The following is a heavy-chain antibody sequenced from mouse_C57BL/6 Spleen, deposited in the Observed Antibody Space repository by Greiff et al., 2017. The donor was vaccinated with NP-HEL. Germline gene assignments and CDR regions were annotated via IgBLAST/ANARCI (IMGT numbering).Heavy chain of an antibody. D-gene: IGHD1-1*01. J-gene: IGHJ1*03. CDR2: INPNNGGT. CDR3: ARYPLRSYYASSYWYFDV. CDR1: GYTVTDYY. V-gene: IGHV1-26*01. Sequence: GYTVTDYYMNWVKQSHGKSLEWTGDINPNNGGTSYNQKFKGKATLTVDKSSSTAYMELRSLTSEDSSVYYCARYPLRSYYASSYWYFDVWGTGTTVAVSS.